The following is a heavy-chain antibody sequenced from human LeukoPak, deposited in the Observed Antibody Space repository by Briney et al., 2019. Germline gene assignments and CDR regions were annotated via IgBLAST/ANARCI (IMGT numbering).Heavy chain of an antibody. Sequence: KSSETLSLTCVVYGGSFSGYYWSWIRQPPGKGLEWIGEIHHSGSTNYNPSLKSRLTISVDTSKNQFSLKLSSVTAADTAVYYCARDLRPYSGYDNLAFDIWGQGTRVTVSS. D-gene: IGHD5-12*01. CDR3: ARDLRPYSGYDNLAFDI. CDR2: IHHSGST. CDR1: GGSFSGYY. V-gene: IGHV4-34*01. J-gene: IGHJ3*02.